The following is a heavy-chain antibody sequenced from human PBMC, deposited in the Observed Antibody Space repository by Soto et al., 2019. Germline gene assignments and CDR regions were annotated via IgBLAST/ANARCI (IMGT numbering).Heavy chain of an antibody. Sequence: EVQLVESGGGLVQPGGSLRLSCAASGFTFSSYWMHWVRQAPGKGLVWVSRINSDGSSTSYADSVKGRFTISRDNAKNTLYLQMNSLRAEDTAVYYCARGSSRHCSGGSCYPEPLDYWGQGTLVTVSS. J-gene: IGHJ4*02. CDR2: INSDGSST. V-gene: IGHV3-74*01. CDR3: ARGSSRHCSGGSCYPEPLDY. D-gene: IGHD2-15*01. CDR1: GFTFSSYW.